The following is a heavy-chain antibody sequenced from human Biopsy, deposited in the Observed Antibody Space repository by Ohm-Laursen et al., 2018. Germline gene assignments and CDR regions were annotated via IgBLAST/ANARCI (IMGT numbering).Heavy chain of an antibody. CDR2: ISSSSSYI. D-gene: IGHD3-22*01. CDR1: GFTFGNYA. V-gene: IGHV3-21*01. CDR3: ARDVRPVTMIAEGDFDY. J-gene: IGHJ4*02. Sequence: GSLRLSCSASGFTFGNYAMSWVRQTPGKGLEWVSFISSSSSYIYYADSVKGRFTVSRDNARDSLYLQTNSLRAEDTAVYYCARDVRPVTMIAEGDFDYWGQGSLVTVS.